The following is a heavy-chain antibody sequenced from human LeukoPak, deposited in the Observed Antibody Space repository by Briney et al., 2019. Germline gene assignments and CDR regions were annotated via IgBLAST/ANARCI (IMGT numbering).Heavy chain of an antibody. D-gene: IGHD3-16*01. J-gene: IGHJ5*02. Sequence: SVKVSCKASGYTFTGYYMHWVRQAPGQGLEWMGWINPNSGGTNYAQKFQGRVTMTRDTSISTAYMELSRLRSDDTAVYYCARKCYDYVWGSYTNWFDPWGQGTLVTVSS. CDR1: GYTFTGYY. CDR2: INPNSGGT. CDR3: ARKCYDYVWGSYTNWFDP. V-gene: IGHV1-2*02.